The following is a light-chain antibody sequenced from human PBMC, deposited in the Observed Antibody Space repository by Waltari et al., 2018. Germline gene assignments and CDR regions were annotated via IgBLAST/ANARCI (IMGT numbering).Light chain of an antibody. CDR1: QSISTW. CDR2: KAS. CDR3: QQYNSYHT. V-gene: IGKV1-5*03. Sequence: DIQMTQSPSTLSASVGDRITITCRASQSISTWLAWYQQKPGKAPKLLIYKASNLESGVPSRFSGSGPGTEFTLTISSLQPDDFATYYCQQYNSYHTFGQGTKLEIK. J-gene: IGKJ2*01.